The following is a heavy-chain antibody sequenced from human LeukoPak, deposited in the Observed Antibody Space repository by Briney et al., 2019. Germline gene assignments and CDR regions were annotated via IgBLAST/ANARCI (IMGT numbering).Heavy chain of an antibody. Sequence: PSGTLSLTCTVSGGSISSSSYYWGWIRQPPGKGLEWIGSLSSSGSTYYNPSLKSRVTISVDTSKNQFSLKLSSVTAADTAVYYCAKGRGAFDIWGQGTMVTVSS. CDR2: LSSSGST. CDR3: AKGRGAFDI. D-gene: IGHD3-10*01. CDR1: GGSISSSSYY. V-gene: IGHV4-39*01. J-gene: IGHJ3*02.